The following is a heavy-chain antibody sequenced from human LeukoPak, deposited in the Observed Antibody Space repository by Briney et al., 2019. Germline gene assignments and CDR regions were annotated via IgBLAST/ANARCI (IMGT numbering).Heavy chain of an antibody. CDR1: GFTFDDYA. V-gene: IGHV3-9*01. Sequence: GGSLRLSCAVSGFTFDDYAMHWVRQVPGKGLEWVSGISWNSDNIGYADSVKGRFTTSRDNAKNSLYLQMISLRAEDTALYYCAINGGGDSGYGNFDYWGQGTLVTVSS. J-gene: IGHJ4*02. CDR3: AINGGGDSGYGNFDY. CDR2: ISWNSDNI. D-gene: IGHD5-12*01.